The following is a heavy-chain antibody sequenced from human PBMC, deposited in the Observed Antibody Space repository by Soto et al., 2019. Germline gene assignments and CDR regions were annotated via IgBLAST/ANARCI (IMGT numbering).Heavy chain of an antibody. D-gene: IGHD6-19*01. J-gene: IGHJ4*02. Sequence: EVQLVESGGGLVQPGGSLRLSRAASGFTFSSYEMNWVRQAPGKGLEWVSYISSSGSTIYYADSVKGRFTISRDNAKNSLYLQMNSLRAEDTAVYYCARSIAVAGSNPHWGQGTLVTVSS. V-gene: IGHV3-48*03. CDR1: GFTFSSYE. CDR3: ARSIAVAGSNPH. CDR2: ISSSGSTI.